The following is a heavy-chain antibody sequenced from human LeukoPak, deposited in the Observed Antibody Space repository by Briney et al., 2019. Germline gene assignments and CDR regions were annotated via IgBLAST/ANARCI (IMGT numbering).Heavy chain of an antibody. D-gene: IGHD6-19*01. CDR1: GFTFDDYA. CDR2: ISWNSGSI. CDR3: AKDRVAVVSDAFDI. Sequence: GRSLRLSCAASGFTFDDYAMHWVRQAPGKGLEWVSGISWNSGSIGYADSVKGRFTISRDNAKNSLYLQMNSLRAKDTALYYCAKDRVAVVSDAFDIWGQGTMVTVSS. J-gene: IGHJ3*02. V-gene: IGHV3-9*01.